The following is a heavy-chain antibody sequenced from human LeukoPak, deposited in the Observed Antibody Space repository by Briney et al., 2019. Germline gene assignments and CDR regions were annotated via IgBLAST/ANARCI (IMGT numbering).Heavy chain of an antibody. V-gene: IGHV3-7*01. CDR2: VNQDESEK. D-gene: IGHD3-10*01. CDR3: ATSGTVRGGRDY. Sequence: GGPLRLSCADSGFTFSSYWMSWVRQAPGRGLEWVANVNQDESEKYYLDSVKGRFTISRDNAKSSLYLQMNSLRAEDTAVYYCATSGTVRGGRDYWGQGTLVTVSP. J-gene: IGHJ4*02. CDR1: GFTFSSYW.